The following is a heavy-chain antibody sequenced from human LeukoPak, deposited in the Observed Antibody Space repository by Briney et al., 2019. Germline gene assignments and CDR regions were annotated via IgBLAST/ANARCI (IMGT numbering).Heavy chain of an antibody. D-gene: IGHD6-6*01. CDR1: ELTFSSYA. V-gene: IGHV3-23*01. Sequence: GGSLRLSCAASELTFSSYAMSWVRQAPGKGLEWVSAISGSGGSTYYADSVKGRFTISRDNSKNTLYLQMNSLRAEDTAVYYCAKGSSSSGGYWGQGTLVTVSS. CDR2: ISGSGGST. J-gene: IGHJ4*02. CDR3: AKGSSSSGGY.